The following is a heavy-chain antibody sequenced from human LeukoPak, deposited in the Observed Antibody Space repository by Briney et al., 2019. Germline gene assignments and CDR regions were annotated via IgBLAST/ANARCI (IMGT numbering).Heavy chain of an antibody. D-gene: IGHD5-24*01. CDR2: IYYSGST. J-gene: IGHJ4*02. CDR3: AREGEMATSAFDY. CDR1: GGSISSYY. Sequence: KTSETLSLTCTVSGGSISSYYWSWIRQPPGKGLEWIGYIYYSGSTNYNPSLKSRVTISVDTSKNQFSLKLSSVTAADTAEYYCAREGEMATSAFDYWGQGTLVTVSS. V-gene: IGHV4-59*01.